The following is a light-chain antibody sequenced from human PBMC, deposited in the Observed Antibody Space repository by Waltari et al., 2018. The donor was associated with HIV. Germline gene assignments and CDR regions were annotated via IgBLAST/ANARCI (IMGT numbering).Light chain of an antibody. J-gene: IGLJ2*01. CDR3: SSYGGSNNHVV. Sequence: QSALTQPPSASGSPGQSVTISCTGTSSDVGGYNYVSWYQQHPGKAPKLMIYEVSKRPSGVPDRFSGSKSGNTASLTVSGLRAEDEADYYCSSYGGSNNHVVFGGGTKLTVL. CDR2: EVS. CDR1: SSDVGGYNY. V-gene: IGLV2-8*01.